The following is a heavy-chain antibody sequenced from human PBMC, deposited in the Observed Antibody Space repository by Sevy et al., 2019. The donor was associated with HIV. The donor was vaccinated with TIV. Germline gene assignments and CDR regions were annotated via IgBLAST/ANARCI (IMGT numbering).Heavy chain of an antibody. V-gene: IGHV1-18*01. Sequence: ASVKVSCKASGYSLTSYGITWVRQAPGQGLEWMGWISDYNGNTNYAQKIQGRVTMTTDTSTNTAYMELRSLRSDDTAVYYCAGAEYSSASGGFDYWGQGTLITVSS. D-gene: IGHD6-6*01. CDR3: AGAEYSSASGGFDY. CDR2: ISDYNGNT. J-gene: IGHJ4*02. CDR1: GYSLTSYG.